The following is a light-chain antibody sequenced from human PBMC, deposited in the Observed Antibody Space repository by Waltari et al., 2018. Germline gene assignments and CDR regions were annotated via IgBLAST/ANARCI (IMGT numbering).Light chain of an antibody. Sequence: QSALTQPASVSGSPGQSITISCTGSDSDVGTYHLVSWFHQHPGSAPNVILYEASKRPSGIADRFSGSKSGNTASLTISGLQAEDEAHYYCCSYSHADTLIFGGGTKLTVL. CDR1: DSDVGTYHL. CDR3: CSYSHADTLI. J-gene: IGLJ2*01. CDR2: EAS. V-gene: IGLV2-23*01.